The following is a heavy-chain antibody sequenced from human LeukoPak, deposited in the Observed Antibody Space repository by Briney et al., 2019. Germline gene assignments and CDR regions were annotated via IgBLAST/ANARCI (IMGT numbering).Heavy chain of an antibody. J-gene: IGHJ4*02. CDR3: ARASDSGDWHLGY. Sequence: MSSETLSLTCTVSGGSVSSGSYYWSWIRQPPGKGLEWIGYVYDRGGTNYNPSLKSRAIISADTSKNQFSLKVTSVTAADTAVYYCARASDSGDWHLGYWGQGTLVTVSS. D-gene: IGHD2-21*02. CDR2: VYDRGGT. CDR1: GGSVSSGSYY. V-gene: IGHV4-61*01.